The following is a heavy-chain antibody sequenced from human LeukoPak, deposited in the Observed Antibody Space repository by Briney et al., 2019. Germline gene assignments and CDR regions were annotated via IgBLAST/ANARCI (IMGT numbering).Heavy chain of an antibody. CDR1: GGTFISYA. CDR2: IIPIFGTA. V-gene: IGHV1-69*13. J-gene: IGHJ4*02. D-gene: IGHD2-2*01. CDR3: ARAGDYCSSTSCYDY. Sequence: ASVKVSCKASGGTFISYAISWVRQAPGQGLEWMGGIIPIFGTANYAQKFQGRVTITADESTSTAYMELSSLRSEDTAVYYCARAGDYCSSTSCYDYWGQGTLVTVSS.